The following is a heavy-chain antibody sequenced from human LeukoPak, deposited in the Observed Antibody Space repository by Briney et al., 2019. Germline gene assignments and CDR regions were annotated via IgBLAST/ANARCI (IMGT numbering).Heavy chain of an antibody. V-gene: IGHV3-23*01. CDR3: AKDYLTFGIFSN. J-gene: IGHJ4*02. Sequence: PGGSPRLSCAASGFTFSSYAMSWVRQAPGKGLEWVSAISGSGGSTYYADSVKGRFTISRDNSENTLYLQMNSLRAEDTAVYYCAKDYLTFGIFSNWGQGTLVTVSS. D-gene: IGHD3-9*01. CDR1: GFTFSSYA. CDR2: ISGSGGST.